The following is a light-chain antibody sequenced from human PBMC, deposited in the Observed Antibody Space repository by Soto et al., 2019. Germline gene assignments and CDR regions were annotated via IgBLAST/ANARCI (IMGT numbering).Light chain of an antibody. J-gene: IGKJ3*01. Sequence: DIQMTQSPSTLSASVGDRVTITCRASRSISRSLAWYQQKSGKAPKLLIYDASSLESGVPSRFSGSGFGTEFTLSISGLQPDDFATYYCQQYKSYFLTFGPGTTVAMK. CDR2: DAS. CDR1: RSISRS. CDR3: QQYKSYFLT. V-gene: IGKV1-5*01.